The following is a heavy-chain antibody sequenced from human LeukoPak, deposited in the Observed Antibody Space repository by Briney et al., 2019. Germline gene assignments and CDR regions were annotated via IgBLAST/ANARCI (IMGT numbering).Heavy chain of an antibody. Sequence: SVKVSCKASGGTFSSYAISWVRQAPGQGLEWMGRIIPILGIANYAQKFQGRVTITADKSTSTAYMELSSLRSEDTAVYYCARDSPGYCSSTSCYKQHYYYGMDVWGQGTTVTVSS. CDR2: IIPILGIA. J-gene: IGHJ6*02. CDR1: GGTFSSYA. V-gene: IGHV1-69*04. CDR3: ARDSPGYCSSTSCYKQHYYYGMDV. D-gene: IGHD2-2*02.